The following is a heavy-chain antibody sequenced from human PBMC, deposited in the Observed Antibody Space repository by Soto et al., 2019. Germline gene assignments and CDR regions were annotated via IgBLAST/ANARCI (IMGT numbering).Heavy chain of an antibody. Sequence: PSETLSLTCTVSGRSISSVNYYWSWIRQPPGKGLEWIGYIYYSGSTYYNPSLKSRVTISVDTSKNQFSLKLSSVTAADTAVYYCARTSQYYDFWSGYYPYGMDVWGQGTTVTVSS. V-gene: IGHV4-30-4*01. J-gene: IGHJ6*02. CDR2: IYYSGST. D-gene: IGHD3-3*01. CDR1: GRSISSVNYY. CDR3: ARTSQYYDFWSGYYPYGMDV.